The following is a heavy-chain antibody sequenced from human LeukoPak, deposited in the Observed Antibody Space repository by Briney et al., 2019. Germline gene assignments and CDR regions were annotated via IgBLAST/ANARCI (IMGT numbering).Heavy chain of an antibody. D-gene: IGHD6-19*01. CDR1: GFTFDDYG. CDR3: TKGSSGGWYDAFDI. J-gene: IGHJ3*02. CDR2: INWNGGST. V-gene: IGHV3-20*04. Sequence: GGSLRLSCAASGFTFDDYGMSWVRQAPGKGLEWVSGINWNGGSTGYADSVKGRFTISRDNAKNSLYLQMNSLRAEDMALYYCTKGSSGGWYDAFDIWGQGTMVTVSS.